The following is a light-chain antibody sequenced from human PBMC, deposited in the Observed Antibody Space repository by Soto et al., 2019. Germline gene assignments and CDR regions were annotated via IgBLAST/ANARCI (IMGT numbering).Light chain of an antibody. CDR1: SSDVGGYNY. Sequence: QSALTQPASVSGSPGQSITISCTGTSSDVGGYNYVSWYQQHPGKAPKLMIYDASNRPSGVSNRFSGSKSGNTASLTISGLQAEDEADYYCSSYTTSGSLVFGGGTKLTVL. J-gene: IGLJ2*01. CDR3: SSYTTSGSLV. CDR2: DAS. V-gene: IGLV2-14*01.